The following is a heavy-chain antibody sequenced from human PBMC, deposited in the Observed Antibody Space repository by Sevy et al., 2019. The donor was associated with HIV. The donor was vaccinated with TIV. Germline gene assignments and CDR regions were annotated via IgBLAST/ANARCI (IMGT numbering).Heavy chain of an antibody. V-gene: IGHV3-30-3*01. CDR1: GFTFSSYA. CDR2: ISYDGSNK. J-gene: IGHJ4*02. D-gene: IGHD1-26*01. Sequence: GGSLRLSCAASGFTFSSYAMHWVRQAPGKGLEWVAVISYDGSNKYYADSVKGRFTISRDNSKNTLYLQMNSLRAEDTAVYYCARGGVGAPTGSYWGQGTLVTVSS. CDR3: ARGGVGAPTGSY.